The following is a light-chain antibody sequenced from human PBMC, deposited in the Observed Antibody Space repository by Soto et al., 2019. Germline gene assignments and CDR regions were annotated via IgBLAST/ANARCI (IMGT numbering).Light chain of an antibody. V-gene: IGKV3-11*01. CDR3: HQRQSWPRT. CDR1: QYVGTR. Sequence: EIVLTQSPATLSSSPGETATLSCRASQYVGTRLAWYQHKPGQAPRLLIYYTSNRATGIPARFSGSGSGTDFTLTISSLAPEDFAIYYCHQRQSWPRTFCQGTKVEIK. CDR2: YTS. J-gene: IGKJ1*01.